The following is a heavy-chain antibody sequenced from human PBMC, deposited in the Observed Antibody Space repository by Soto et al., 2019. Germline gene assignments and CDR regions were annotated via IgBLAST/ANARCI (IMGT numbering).Heavy chain of an antibody. V-gene: IGHV1-18*01. Sequence: ASVKVSCKASGYTFTSYGISWVRQAPGQGLEWMGWISAYNGNTNYAQKLKGRVTMTTDTSTSTAYMELRRLRSDDTAVYYCARDDLAGVPSVSAYWGQGTLVTVSS. CDR2: ISAYNGNT. D-gene: IGHD2-15*01. CDR3: ARDDLAGVPSVSAY. J-gene: IGHJ4*02. CDR1: GYTFTSYG.